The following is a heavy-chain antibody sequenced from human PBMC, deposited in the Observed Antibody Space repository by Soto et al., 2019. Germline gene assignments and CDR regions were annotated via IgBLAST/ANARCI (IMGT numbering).Heavy chain of an antibody. Sequence: QVQLVQSGAEVKKAGSSVKVSCKASGGTLSTNAISWVRQAPGQGLEWRGAIIPMFGSPKYAQKFQGRVTINADNPTSTTYMEMISLTSAETAVYYCARGGFVAGLYNAMDAWGQGTTVAVSS. J-gene: IGHJ6*02. D-gene: IGHD6-19*01. CDR3: ARGGFVAGLYNAMDA. V-gene: IGHV1-69*06. CDR1: GGTLSTNA. CDR2: IIPMFGSP.